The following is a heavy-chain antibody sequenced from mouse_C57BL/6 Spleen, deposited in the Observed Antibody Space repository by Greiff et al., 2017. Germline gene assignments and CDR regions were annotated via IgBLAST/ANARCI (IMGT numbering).Heavy chain of an antibody. CDR2: IYPEDGDT. J-gene: IGHJ2*01. CDR1: GYAFSSYW. V-gene: IGHV1-80*01. D-gene: IGHD1-1*01. Sequence: QVQLKESGAELVKPGASVKISCKASGYAFSSYWMNWVKQRPGKGLEGIGQIYPEDGDTNYNGKFKGKATLTADKYSSTAYMQRSSLTSEDSAVYFCAMGTTVVAPYYFDYWGQGTTLTVSS. CDR3: AMGTTVVAPYYFDY.